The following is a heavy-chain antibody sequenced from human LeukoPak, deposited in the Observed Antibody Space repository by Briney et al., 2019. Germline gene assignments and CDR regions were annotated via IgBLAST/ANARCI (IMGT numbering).Heavy chain of an antibody. Sequence: SVKVSCKASGGTFSSYAISWVRQAPGQGLEWMGRIIPILGIANYAQKLQGRVTMTTDTSTSTAYMELSSLRSEDTAVYYCARDPGVAGTRGAFDIWGQGTMVTVSS. V-gene: IGHV1-69*04. CDR2: IIPILGIA. J-gene: IGHJ3*02. CDR1: GGTFSSYA. CDR3: ARDPGVAGTRGAFDI. D-gene: IGHD6-19*01.